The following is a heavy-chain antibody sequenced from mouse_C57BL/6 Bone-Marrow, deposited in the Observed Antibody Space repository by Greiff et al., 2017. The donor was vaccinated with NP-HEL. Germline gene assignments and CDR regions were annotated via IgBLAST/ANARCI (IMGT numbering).Heavy chain of an antibody. CDR2: IDPSDSYT. V-gene: IGHV1-69*01. Sequence: QVQLQQPGAELVMPGASVKLSCKASGYTFTSYWMHWVKQRPGQGLEWIGEIDPSDSYTNYNQKFKGKSTLTVDKSSSTAYMQLSSLTSEDSAVYYCARAYYGSSNWYGDVWGTGTTVTVSS. CDR1: GYTFTSYW. CDR3: ARAYYGSSNWYGDV. J-gene: IGHJ1*03. D-gene: IGHD1-1*01.